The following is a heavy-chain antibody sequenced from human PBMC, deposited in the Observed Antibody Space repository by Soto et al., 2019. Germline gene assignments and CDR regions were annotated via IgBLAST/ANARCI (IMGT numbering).Heavy chain of an antibody. D-gene: IGHD2-15*01. CDR3: ARDGVDDCSGGSCYSRLRYYYYGMDV. CDR2: INSDGSST. J-gene: IGHJ6*02. V-gene: IGHV3-74*01. Sequence: EVQLVESGGGLVQPGGSLRLSCAASGFTFSSYWMHWVRQAPGKGLVWVSRINSDGSSTSYADSVKGRFTISRDNAKNTLYLQMNSLRAEDTAVYYCARDGVDDCSGGSCYSRLRYYYYGMDVWGQGTTVTVSS. CDR1: GFTFSSYW.